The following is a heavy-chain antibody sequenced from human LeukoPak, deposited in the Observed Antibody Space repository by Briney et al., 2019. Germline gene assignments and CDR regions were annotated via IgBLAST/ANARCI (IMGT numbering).Heavy chain of an antibody. V-gene: IGHV3-23*01. Sequence: GGSLRLSCAASGFTFSSYAMSWVRQAPGKGLEWVSAISGSGGSTYYADSVKGRFTISRDNSKNTLYLQMNSLRAEDTAVYYCAKDLTVMTTFNWFDPWGQGTLVTVSS. CDR2: ISGSGGST. D-gene: IGHD4-17*01. J-gene: IGHJ5*02. CDR1: GFTFSSYA. CDR3: AKDLTVMTTFNWFDP.